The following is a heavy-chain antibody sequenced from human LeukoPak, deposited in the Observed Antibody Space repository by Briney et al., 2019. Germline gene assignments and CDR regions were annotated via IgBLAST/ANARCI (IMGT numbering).Heavy chain of an antibody. CDR2: IHYSGST. CDR3: ARASVTYYYYYYMDV. D-gene: IGHD4-11*01. V-gene: IGHV4-61*01. CDR1: GGSISSDNYY. J-gene: IGHJ6*03. Sequence: SQTLSLTCTVSGGSISSDNYYWSWIRQPPGKGLEWIGYIHYSGSTNYNPSLKSRVTISVDTSKNQFSLKLSSVTAADTAVYYCARASVTYYYYYYMDVWGKGTTVTVSS.